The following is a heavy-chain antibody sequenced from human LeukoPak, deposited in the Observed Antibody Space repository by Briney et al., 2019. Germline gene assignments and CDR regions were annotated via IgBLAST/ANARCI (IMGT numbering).Heavy chain of an antibody. CDR2: IIPILGIA. CDR1: GGTFSSYG. J-gene: IGHJ6*02. Sequence: SVKVSCKASGGTFSSYGITWVRQAPGQGLEWMGRIIPILGIANQAQKFQGRVTITADKSTSTVYMELSSLRSEDTAVYYCARVRDDYYYGMDVWGQGTTVTVSS. CDR3: ARVRDDYYYGMDV. V-gene: IGHV1-69*04.